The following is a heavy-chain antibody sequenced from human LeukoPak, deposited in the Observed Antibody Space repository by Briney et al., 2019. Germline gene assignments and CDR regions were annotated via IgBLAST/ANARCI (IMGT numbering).Heavy chain of an antibody. CDR1: GFTVSSNY. Sequence: GGSLRLSCAASGFTVSSNYMSWVRQAPGKGLEWVSVIYSGGDTYYADSVKGRFTISRDNSKNTLYLQMNTLRAEDTAVYCCARASGYSGYDPFDYWGQGTPVTVSS. V-gene: IGHV3-53*01. J-gene: IGHJ4*02. CDR3: ARASGYSGYDPFDY. D-gene: IGHD5-12*01. CDR2: IYSGGDT.